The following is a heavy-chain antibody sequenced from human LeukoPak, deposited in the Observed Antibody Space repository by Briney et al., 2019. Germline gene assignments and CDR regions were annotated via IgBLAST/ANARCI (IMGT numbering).Heavy chain of an antibody. V-gene: IGHV4-59*08. CDR3: ARRASYSSSWSNYYFDY. CDR2: IYYSGST. CDR1: GGSISSYY. D-gene: IGHD6-13*01. J-gene: IGHJ4*02. Sequence: SETLSLTCTVSGGSISSYYCSWIRQPPGKGLEWIGYIYYSGSTNYNPSLKSRVTISVDTSKNQFSLKLSSVTAADTAVYYCARRASYSSSWSNYYFDYWGQGNLVTVSS.